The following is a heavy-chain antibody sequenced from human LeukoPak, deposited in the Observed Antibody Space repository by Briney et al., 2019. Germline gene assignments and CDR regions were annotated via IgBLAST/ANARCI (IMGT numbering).Heavy chain of an antibody. V-gene: IGHV4-59*12. CDR2: GYYSGST. CDR1: GASISSYY. D-gene: IGHD1-26*01. J-gene: IGHJ6*03. Sequence: PSETLSLTCTVSGASISSYYWSWIRQPPGKGLEWIGHGYYSGSTNYNPSLKSRVTISVDTSKNQFSLKVRSVTAADTAVYYCGGGSYSFSYYYYYMDVWGKGTTVTVSS. CDR3: GGGSYSFSYYYYYMDV.